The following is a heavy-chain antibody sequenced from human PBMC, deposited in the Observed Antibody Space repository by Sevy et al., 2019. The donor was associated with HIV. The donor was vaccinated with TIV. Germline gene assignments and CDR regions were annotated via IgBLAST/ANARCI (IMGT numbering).Heavy chain of an antibody. CDR1: GFTFSSYA. J-gene: IGHJ4*02. CDR2: ISYDGSNK. V-gene: IGHV3-30*04. CDR3: AREGGSYRYTHTDY. D-gene: IGHD3-16*02. Sequence: GGSLRLSCAASGFTFSSYAMQWVRQAPGKGLEWVAVISYDGSNKYYADSVKGRFTISRDNSKNTLYLQMNSLRAEDTAVYYCAREGGSYRYTHTDYWGQGTLVTVSS.